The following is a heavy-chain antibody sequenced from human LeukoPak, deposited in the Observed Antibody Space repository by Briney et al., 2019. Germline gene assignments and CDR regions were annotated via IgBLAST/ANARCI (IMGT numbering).Heavy chain of an antibody. D-gene: IGHD2-2*01. CDR2: INPSGGST. Sequence: ASVKVSCKASGYTFTSYYMHWVRQAPGQGLEWMGIINPSGGSTSYAQKFQGRVTMTRDTSTSTVYMELSSLRSEDTAVYYCARDKDLDCSSTSCRNWFDPWGQGTLVTVSS. J-gene: IGHJ5*02. CDR1: GYTFTSYY. V-gene: IGHV1-46*01. CDR3: ARDKDLDCSSTSCRNWFDP.